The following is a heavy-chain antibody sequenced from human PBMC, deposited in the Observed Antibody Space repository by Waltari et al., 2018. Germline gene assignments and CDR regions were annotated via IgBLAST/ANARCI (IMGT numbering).Heavy chain of an antibody. D-gene: IGHD6-6*01. J-gene: IGHJ3*02. Sequence: QLQLQESGPGLVKPSETLSLTCPVPGGSISSSSYYWGWIRQPPGQGLEWIVSIYYSGSTYYNPSLKSRVTISVDTSKNQFSLKLSSVTAADTAVYYCARETAYSSSWAYAFDIWGQGTMVTVSS. CDR2: IYYSGST. V-gene: IGHV4-39*07. CDR1: GGSISSSSYY. CDR3: ARETAYSSSWAYAFDI.